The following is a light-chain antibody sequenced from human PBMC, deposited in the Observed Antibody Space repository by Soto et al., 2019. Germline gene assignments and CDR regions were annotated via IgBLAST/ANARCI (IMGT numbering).Light chain of an antibody. CDR3: SSYTSYSTVV. V-gene: IGLV2-14*01. J-gene: IGLJ2*01. Sequence: HSALTQPASVSGSPGQSITISCTGTSSDVGGYNYVSWYQQHPGKAPKAMIYEVSNRPSGVSNRFSGSKSGNTASLTISGLQAEDEADYYCSSYTSYSTVVFGGGTKVTVL. CDR2: EVS. CDR1: SSDVGGYNY.